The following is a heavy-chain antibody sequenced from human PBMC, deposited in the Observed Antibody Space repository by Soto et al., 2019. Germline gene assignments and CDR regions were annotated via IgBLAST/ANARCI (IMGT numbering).Heavy chain of an antibody. J-gene: IGHJ6*02. V-gene: IGHV1-3*01. CDR3: ARELELLSYFYGMDV. Sequence: ASVKVSCKASGYTFTSYAMHWLRQAPGQRLEWMGWINAGNGNTKYSQKFQGRVTITWDTSASTAYMELSSLRSEDTAVYYCARELELLSYFYGMDVWGQGTTVTVSS. CDR2: INAGNGNT. D-gene: IGHD1-7*01. CDR1: GYTFTSYA.